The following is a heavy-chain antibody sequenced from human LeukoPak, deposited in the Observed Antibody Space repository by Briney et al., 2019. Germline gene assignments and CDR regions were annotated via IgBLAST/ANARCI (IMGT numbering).Heavy chain of an antibody. V-gene: IGHV3-48*01. CDR2: ISSSSSSI. D-gene: IGHD2-2*01. CDR1: GFTFSSYS. Sequence: PGGSLRLSCAASGFTFSSYSMNWARQAPGEGLEWVSYISSSSSSIYYADSVEGRFTISRDNAKNSLYLQMNSLRAEDTAVYYCARGACSSTSCSMDVWGKGTTVIVSS. J-gene: IGHJ6*03. CDR3: ARGACSSTSCSMDV.